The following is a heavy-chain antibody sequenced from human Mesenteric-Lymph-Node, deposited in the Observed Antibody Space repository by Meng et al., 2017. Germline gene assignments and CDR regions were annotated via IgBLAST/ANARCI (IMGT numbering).Heavy chain of an antibody. CDR3: AKDRTFSYDIMTGYFDY. CDR2: FYGGGNT. CDR1: GLTVSSNY. Sequence: GESLKISCAASGLTVSSNYMSWVRQAPGKGLECVSVFYGGGNTYYADSVKGRFTISRDNGKNSLYLQMNSLRPEDTALYYCAKDRTFSYDIMTGYFDYWGQGTLVTVSS. V-gene: IGHV3-53*05. D-gene: IGHD3-9*01. J-gene: IGHJ4*02.